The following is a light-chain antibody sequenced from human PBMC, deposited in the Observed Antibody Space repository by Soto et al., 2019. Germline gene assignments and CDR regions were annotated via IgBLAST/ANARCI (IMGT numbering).Light chain of an antibody. J-gene: IGKJ5*01. CDR3: QQYYDWPIT. CDR2: AAS. V-gene: IGKV3-15*01. CDR1: QGISSL. Sequence: EIVLTQSPATLSVSPGERATLSCRASQGISSLLAWYQQKPGQAPRLLIYAASTRAAGIPARFSGSGSGTDFTLTISSLQSEDFAVYYCQQYYDWPITFGPGTRLEIK.